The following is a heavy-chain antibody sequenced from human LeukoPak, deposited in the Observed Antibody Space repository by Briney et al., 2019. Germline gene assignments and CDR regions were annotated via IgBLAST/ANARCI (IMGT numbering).Heavy chain of an antibody. V-gene: IGHV1-2*02. CDR2: INPNSGGT. J-gene: IGHJ3*02. D-gene: IGHD2-2*01. CDR3: TRRGYCSSTSCRRGAFDI. Sequence: ASVKVSCKASGYTFTGYYMHWVRQAPGQGLEWMGWINPNSGGTNYAQKFQGRVTMTRDTSISTAYMELSRLRSDDTAVYYCTRRGYCSSTSCRRGAFDIWGQGTMVTVSS. CDR1: GYTFTGYY.